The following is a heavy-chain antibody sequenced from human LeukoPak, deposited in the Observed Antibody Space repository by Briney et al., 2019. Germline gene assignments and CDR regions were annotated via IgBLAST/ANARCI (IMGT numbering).Heavy chain of an antibody. CDR2: LSFHGANE. D-gene: IGHD3-22*01. V-gene: IGHV3-30*18. CDR3: AKGRRGSPYVHYFDT. J-gene: IGHJ1*01. Sequence: HSGGSLRLSCTASGFNFSAYGMHWVRQVPGKGLDWVAALSFHGANEYYADSVKGRITISRDNSNNTLYLQMNNVRPEDTAVYYCAKGRRGSPYVHYFDTWGRGTLVTVSS. CDR1: GFNFSAYG.